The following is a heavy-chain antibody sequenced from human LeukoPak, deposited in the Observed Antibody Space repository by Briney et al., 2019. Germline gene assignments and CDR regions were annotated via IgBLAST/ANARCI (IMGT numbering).Heavy chain of an antibody. V-gene: IGHV3-15*01. CDR1: GFTLSNAY. Sequence: GGSLRLSCAASGFTLSNAYMSWVRQAPGKGLEWVGRIKNKTNGGTTDYATPVKGRFTISRDDSKNTLYLQMNSLKTEDTAVYYCTTTIVGVTTWFDPWGQGTLVTVSS. D-gene: IGHD1-26*01. CDR3: TTTIVGVTTWFDP. J-gene: IGHJ5*02. CDR2: IKNKTNGGTT.